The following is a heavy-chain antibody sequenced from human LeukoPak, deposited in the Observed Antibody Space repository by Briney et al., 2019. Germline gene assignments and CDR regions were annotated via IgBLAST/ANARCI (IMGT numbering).Heavy chain of an antibody. CDR1: GFTFSSYG. Sequence: GGSLRLSCAASGFTFSSYGMHWVRQAPGQGLEWVAVISYDGSNKYYADSVKGRFTISRDNSKNMLYLQMNGLRAEDTAVYYCAKDRVITYSPHYYYYGMDVWGQGTTVTVSS. V-gene: IGHV3-30*18. CDR3: AKDRVITYSPHYYYYGMDV. CDR2: ISYDGSNK. J-gene: IGHJ6*02. D-gene: IGHD3-10*01.